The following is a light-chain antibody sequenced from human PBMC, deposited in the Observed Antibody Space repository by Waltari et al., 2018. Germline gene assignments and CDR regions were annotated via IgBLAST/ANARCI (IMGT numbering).Light chain of an antibody. CDR3: MQTTKDPWS. Sequence: DLVLTQTPLSLPVTPGDPASLSCRSRQSLLHSDGHTYLHWYLQRPGESPRLLIYKITIRESGVPDRFSGSGSGTDFTLKISRVEPEDVGVYYCMQTTKDPWSFGQGTKVEIK. J-gene: IGKJ1*01. CDR2: KIT. V-gene: IGKV2-40*01. CDR1: QSLLHSDGHTY.